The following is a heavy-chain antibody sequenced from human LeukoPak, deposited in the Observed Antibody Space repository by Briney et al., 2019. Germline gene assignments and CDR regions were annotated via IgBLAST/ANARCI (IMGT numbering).Heavy chain of an antibody. CDR3: ARDRHSSGWYLDY. CDR1: GFTFSSYA. D-gene: IGHD6-19*01. Sequence: GESLKISCAASGFTFSSYAMHWVRQAPGKGLEWGAVISYDGSNKYYADSVKGRFTISRGNSKNTLYLQMNSLRAEDTAVYYCARDRHSSGWYLDYWGQGTLVTVSS. J-gene: IGHJ4*02. V-gene: IGHV3-30*04. CDR2: ISYDGSNK.